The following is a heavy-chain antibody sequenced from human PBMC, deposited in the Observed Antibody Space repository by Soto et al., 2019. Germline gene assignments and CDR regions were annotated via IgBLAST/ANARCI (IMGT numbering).Heavy chain of an antibody. J-gene: IGHJ4*02. D-gene: IGHD1-26*01. CDR2: ISYDGSNT. Sequence: GGSLRLSCVASGFTFSSYGMHWVRQAPGKGLEWVAIISYDGSNTYYADSVKGRFTISRDNSKNTLYLQMNSLRTEDTSVYYCAKEGGLSGSYYISSSYYFDYWGQGTLVTVSS. V-gene: IGHV3-30*18. CDR1: GFTFSSYG. CDR3: AKEGGLSGSYYISSSYYFDY.